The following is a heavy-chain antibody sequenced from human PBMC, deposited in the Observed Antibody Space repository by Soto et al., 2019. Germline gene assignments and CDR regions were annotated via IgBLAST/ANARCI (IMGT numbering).Heavy chain of an antibody. V-gene: IGHV4-39*01. Sequence: SETLSLTCTVSGGSISSSSYYWGWIRQPPGKGLEWIGSIYYSGSTYYNPSLKSRVTISVDTSKNQFSLKLSSVTAADTAVYYCARHVRKSATIDYWGQGTLVTVSS. J-gene: IGHJ4*02. CDR2: IYYSGST. CDR1: GGSISSSSYY. D-gene: IGHD1-26*01. CDR3: ARHVRKSATIDY.